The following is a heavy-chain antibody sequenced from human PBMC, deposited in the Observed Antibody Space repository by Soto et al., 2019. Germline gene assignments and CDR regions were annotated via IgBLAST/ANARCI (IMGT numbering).Heavy chain of an antibody. V-gene: IGHV1-8*01. D-gene: IGHD3-10*01. J-gene: IGHJ6*03. CDR1: GYTFTSYD. CDR2: MNPNSGNT. Sequence: ASVKVSCKASGYTFTSYDINWVRQATGQGLEWMGWMNPNSGNTGYAQKFQGRVTMTRNTSISTAYMELSSLRSEDTAVYYCARSITMVRGVIKAYYYYYMDVWGKGTTVTVSS. CDR3: ARSITMVRGVIKAYYYYYMDV.